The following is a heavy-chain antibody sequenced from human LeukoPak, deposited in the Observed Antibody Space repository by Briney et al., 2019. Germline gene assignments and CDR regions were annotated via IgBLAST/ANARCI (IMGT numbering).Heavy chain of an antibody. J-gene: IGHJ4*02. CDR2: ISYDGSNK. V-gene: IGHV3-30-3*01. CDR3: VREKVGAILFDY. Sequence: PGGSLRLSCAASGFTFSGYPIHWVRQAPGKGLEWVAVISYDGSNKYYADSVKGRFTISRDNSKNTLYLQMNSLRAEDTAVYYCVREKVGAILFDYWGQGTLVTVSS. CDR1: GFTFSGYP. D-gene: IGHD1-26*01.